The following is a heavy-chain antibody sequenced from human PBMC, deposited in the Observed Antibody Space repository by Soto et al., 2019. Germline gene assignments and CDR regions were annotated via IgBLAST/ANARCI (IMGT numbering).Heavy chain of an antibody. CDR2: LSYAGSNK. V-gene: IGHV3-30-3*01. CDR3: ARNLGYYDSSGYHAYFDY. D-gene: IGHD3-22*01. J-gene: IGHJ4*02. CDR1: GFTFSSYA. Sequence: GGSLRLSCAASGFTFSSYAMHWVRQAPGKGLEWVAVLSYAGSNKYYADSVKGRFTISGDNSKNTLYLEMNSLRAEDTAVYYCARNLGYYDSSGYHAYFDYWGQGTLVTVSS.